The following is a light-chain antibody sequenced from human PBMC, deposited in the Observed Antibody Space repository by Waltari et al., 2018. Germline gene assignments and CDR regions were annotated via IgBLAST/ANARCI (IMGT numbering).Light chain of an antibody. CDR2: EGD. J-gene: IGLJ1*01. CDR1: TSDIENFNL. CDR3: YSYAGSSV. V-gene: IGLV2-23*01. Sequence: QSALTQPASVSGSPGQSITISCTGTTSDIENFNLVFWYQQHPGKAPKLIIYEGDKRPSGVSDRLTVSKSGNTASLTISGLQAEDEADYFCYSYAGSSVFGTGTKVTVL.